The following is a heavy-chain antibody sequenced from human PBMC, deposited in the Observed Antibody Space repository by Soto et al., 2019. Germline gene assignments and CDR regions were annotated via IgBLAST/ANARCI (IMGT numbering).Heavy chain of an antibody. CDR3: EAEMTFGKLSVV. Sequence: ASVTVSCKASGDTDTNYVISWVRQAPGQGLEWMGGIFPKFGTTYSAQKLQDRLTITADESTSTVYMQLSSLRLDDTAVYYCEAEMTFGKLSVVWGQGTTVTVSS. J-gene: IGHJ6*02. CDR1: GDTDTNYV. CDR2: IFPKFGTT. V-gene: IGHV1-69*13. D-gene: IGHD3-16*02.